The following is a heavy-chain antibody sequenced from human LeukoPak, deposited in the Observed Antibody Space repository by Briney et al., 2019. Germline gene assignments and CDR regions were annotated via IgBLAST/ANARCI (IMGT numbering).Heavy chain of an antibody. CDR2: MYYSGST. J-gene: IGHJ4*02. Sequence: SETLSLTCTVSGGSISSSTYYWGWIRQPPGKGLEWIGSMYYSGSTYYNSSLKSRVTMFVDTSKNQFSLKLISVTAADTAMYYCAREGRSSSPMDYWGQGTLVTVSS. CDR3: AREGRSSSPMDY. D-gene: IGHD6-6*01. V-gene: IGHV4-39*02. CDR1: GGSISSSTYY.